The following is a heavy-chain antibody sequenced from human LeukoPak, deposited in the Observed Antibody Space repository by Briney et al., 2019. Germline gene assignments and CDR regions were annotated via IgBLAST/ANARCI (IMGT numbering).Heavy chain of an antibody. D-gene: IGHD1-26*01. CDR1: GFTFSTYW. CDR2: INDDGSST. CDR3: VRDGSGSLPFDY. V-gene: IGHV3-74*01. Sequence: PGGSLRLSCAASGFTFSTYWMHWVRQAPGKGLVWVSRINDDGSSTAYADSVKGRFTISRDNAENTLFLQVNSLRADDTAVYYCVRDGSGSLPFDYWGQGTLVTVSP. J-gene: IGHJ4*02.